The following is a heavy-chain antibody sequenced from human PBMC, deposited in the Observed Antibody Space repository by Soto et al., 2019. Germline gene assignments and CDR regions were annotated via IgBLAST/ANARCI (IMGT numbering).Heavy chain of an antibody. D-gene: IGHD2-21*01. V-gene: IGHV3-30-3*01. CDR1: GFTFSSYA. CDR3: PNHCRETTACCGDG. Sequence: TGWSLRLCCAASGFTFSSYAMHWVRQAPGKGLEWVAVISYDGSNKYYADSVKGRFTISRDNSKNTLYLQMNSLRAEDTAVYYCPNHCRETTACCGDGCGQGTAVTVSS. J-gene: IGHJ4*02. CDR2: ISYDGSNK.